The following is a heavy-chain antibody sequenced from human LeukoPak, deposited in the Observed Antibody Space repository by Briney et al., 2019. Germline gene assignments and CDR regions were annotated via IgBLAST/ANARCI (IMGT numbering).Heavy chain of an antibody. D-gene: IGHD3-10*01. J-gene: IGHJ4*02. CDR1: GYAFSSYG. CDR3: ARDAYGSGKGYFDY. Sequence: ASVKVSCKASGYAFSSYGFSWVRQAPGQGLEWMGWISSYDGNTKSVEKLQGRVTMTTDTSTGTAYVELRSLRSDDTAVYYCARDAYGSGKGYFDYWGQGTLVTVSS. CDR2: ISSYDGNT. V-gene: IGHV1-18*01.